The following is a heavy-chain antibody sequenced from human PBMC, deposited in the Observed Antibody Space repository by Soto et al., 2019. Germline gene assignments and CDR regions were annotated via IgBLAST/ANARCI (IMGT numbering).Heavy chain of an antibody. CDR2: ISYDGSNK. J-gene: IGHJ6*02. V-gene: IGHV3-30*18. D-gene: IGHD3-10*01. CDR1: GFTFSSYG. Sequence: GGSLRLSCAASGFTFSSYGMHWVRQAPGKGLEWVAVISYDGSNKYYADSVKGRFTISRDNSKNTLYLQMNSLRAEDTAVYYCAKGHYGSGSYYFNLYYYYGMDVWGQGTTVTVSS. CDR3: AKGHYGSGSYYFNLYYYYGMDV.